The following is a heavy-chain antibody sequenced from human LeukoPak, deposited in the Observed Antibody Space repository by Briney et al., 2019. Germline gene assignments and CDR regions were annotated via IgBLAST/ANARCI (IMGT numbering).Heavy chain of an antibody. D-gene: IGHD3/OR15-3a*01. CDR1: GFTFSDYY. Sequence: GGSLRLSCAASGFTFSDYYMSWIRQAPGKGLEWLSYISSSGSTIYYADSVKGRFTISRDNAKNSLYLQMNSLRAEDTAVYYCANRRGLYPGVRYWFDPWGQGTLVTVSS. J-gene: IGHJ5*02. V-gene: IGHV3-11*01. CDR3: ANRRGLYPGVRYWFDP. CDR2: ISSSGSTI.